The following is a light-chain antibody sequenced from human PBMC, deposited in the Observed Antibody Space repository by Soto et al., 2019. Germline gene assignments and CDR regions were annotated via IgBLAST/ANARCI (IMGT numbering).Light chain of an antibody. Sequence: EIVMTQSPATLSVSPGERATLSCRASQSISTNLAWYQQKPGQAPRLLISGASTRATGIPARFSGSGSGTEFTRTVSSLQAEDFAVYYCQQYNSWPPLTCGGGTKVEIK. CDR1: QSISTN. V-gene: IGKV3-15*01. CDR2: GAS. CDR3: QQYNSWPPLT. J-gene: IGKJ4*01.